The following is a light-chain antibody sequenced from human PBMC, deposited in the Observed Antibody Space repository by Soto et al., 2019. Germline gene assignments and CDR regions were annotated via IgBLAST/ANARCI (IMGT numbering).Light chain of an antibody. J-gene: IGLJ3*02. Sequence: QSVLTQPPSASGTPGQRVTISCSGSSSNIGSNYVYWYQQLPGTAPKLLIYRNNQRPSGVPDRFSGSKSGTSASLAISGRRSEDEADYYCAAWDDSLSGHWVFGGGTKVTV. CDR1: SSNIGSNY. V-gene: IGLV1-47*01. CDR3: AAWDDSLSGHWV. CDR2: RNN.